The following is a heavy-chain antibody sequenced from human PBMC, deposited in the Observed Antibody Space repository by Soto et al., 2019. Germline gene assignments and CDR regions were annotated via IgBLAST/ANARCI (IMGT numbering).Heavy chain of an antibody. Sequence: VQLVETGGGLIQPGGSLRLSCAASDFTVSSHYMSWVRQAPGKGLQWVSVIHGGGSTFYADSVKGRFTISRDESKNTLYLQMNSLRDEDTAVYYCARDIARYGLDVWGQWTTVTVSS. J-gene: IGHJ6*02. CDR1: DFTVSSHY. CDR3: ARDIARYGLDV. D-gene: IGHD2-15*01. V-gene: IGHV3-53*02. CDR2: IHGGGST.